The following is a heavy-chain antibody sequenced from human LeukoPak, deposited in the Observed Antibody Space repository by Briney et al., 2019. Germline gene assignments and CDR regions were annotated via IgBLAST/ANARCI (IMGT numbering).Heavy chain of an antibody. V-gene: IGHV1-2*02. D-gene: IGHD2-8*01. Sequence: ASVKVSCKASGYTFTGYYIHWVRQAPGQGLEWMGWIDSNTGGTNYAQKFQGRVTMTRDTSISTAYMELSGLTSDDTAAYYCARDANAAFDPWGQGTLVTVSS. J-gene: IGHJ5*02. CDR2: IDSNTGGT. CDR1: GYTFTGYY. CDR3: ARDANAAFDP.